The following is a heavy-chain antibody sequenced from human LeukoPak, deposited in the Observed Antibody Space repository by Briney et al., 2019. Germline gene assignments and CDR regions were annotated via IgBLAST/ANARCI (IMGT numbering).Heavy chain of an antibody. CDR3: AKDRGRGYSYGYADY. D-gene: IGHD5-18*01. Sequence: GGPLRLSCAAPGFPLSTNGMPWVHRAPAKGLEWVEFIRYDGSNKYYADSVKGRFTISRDNSKNTLYLQMNSLRAEDTAVYYCAKDRGRGYSYGYADYWGQGTLVTVSS. J-gene: IGHJ4*02. V-gene: IGHV3-30*02. CDR1: GFPLSTNG. CDR2: IRYDGSNK.